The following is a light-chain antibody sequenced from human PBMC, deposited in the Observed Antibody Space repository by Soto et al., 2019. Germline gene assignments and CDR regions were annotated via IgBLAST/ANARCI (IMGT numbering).Light chain of an antibody. Sequence: EIVLTQSPATLSLSPGERATLSCRASQNVGGYLAWYQQKPGQAPRLLIYAASNRATVIPARLSVSGSGTDFSLTICSLEPEYLAVYYGQQRSTWALTVGGGTQVEIK. CDR1: QNVGGY. J-gene: IGKJ4*01. CDR3: QQRSTWALT. V-gene: IGKV3-11*01. CDR2: AAS.